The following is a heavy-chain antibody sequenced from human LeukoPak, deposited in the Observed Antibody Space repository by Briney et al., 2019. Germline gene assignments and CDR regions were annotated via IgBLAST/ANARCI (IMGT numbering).Heavy chain of an antibody. V-gene: IGHV6-1*01. CDR3: AKAGYWSGYYNPLYYMDV. CDR2: TKYTSKWDN. D-gene: IGHD3-3*01. CDR1: GDSVSSNSAA. Sequence: SQTLSLTCAISGDSVSSNSAAWNWIRQSPSRGLEWLGRTKYTSKWDNDYAVSVKSRITINPDTSKNQFSLKVISVTAADTAVYYCAKAGYWSGYYNPLYYMDVWGTGTTVIVSS. J-gene: IGHJ6*04.